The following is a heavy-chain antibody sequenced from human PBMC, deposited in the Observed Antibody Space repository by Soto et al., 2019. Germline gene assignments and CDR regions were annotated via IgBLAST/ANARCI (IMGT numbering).Heavy chain of an antibody. CDR1: GFTFSSYG. CDR2: IWYDGSNK. D-gene: IGHD1-26*01. Sequence: LRLSCAASGFTFSSYGMHWVRQAPGKGLEWVAVIWYDGSNKYYADSVKGRFTISRDNSKNTLYLQMNSLRAEDTAVYYCARVLGGSYDFDYWGQGTLVTVSS. CDR3: ARVLGGSYDFDY. J-gene: IGHJ4*02. V-gene: IGHV3-33*01.